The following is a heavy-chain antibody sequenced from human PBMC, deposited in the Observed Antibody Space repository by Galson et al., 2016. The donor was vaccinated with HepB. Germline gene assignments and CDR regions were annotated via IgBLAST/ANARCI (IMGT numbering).Heavy chain of an antibody. CDR2: ISWNSGTI. Sequence: SLRLSCAASGFTFDDYAMHWVRQAPGKGLEWISGISWNSGTIIYADSVKGRFTISRDNAKNSLYLQMNSLRAEDTALYYCAKDMSFFGVVIANSVGGLHVWGQGTTVTVSS. V-gene: IGHV3-9*01. CDR1: GFTFDDYA. CDR3: AKDMSFFGVVIANSVGGLHV. D-gene: IGHD3-3*01. J-gene: IGHJ6*02.